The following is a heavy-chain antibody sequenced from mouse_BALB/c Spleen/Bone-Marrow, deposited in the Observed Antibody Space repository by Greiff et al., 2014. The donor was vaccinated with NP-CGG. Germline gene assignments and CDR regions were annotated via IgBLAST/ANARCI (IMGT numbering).Heavy chain of an antibody. CDR1: GFAFSSYD. CDR3: TRHGGYYPYYYAMDY. CDR2: ISHGGGTT. J-gene: IGHJ4*01. Sequence: EVQRVESGGGLVKPGGSLKLSCAASGFAFSSYDMSWVRQTPEKRLGWVAYISHGGGTTYYSDTVKGRFTISRDNAKNTLYLQMSSLKSEDTAIYYCTRHGGYYPYYYAMDYWGQGTSVTVSS. V-gene: IGHV5-12-1*01. D-gene: IGHD2-3*01.